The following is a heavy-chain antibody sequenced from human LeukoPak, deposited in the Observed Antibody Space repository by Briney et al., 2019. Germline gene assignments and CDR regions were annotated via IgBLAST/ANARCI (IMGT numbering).Heavy chain of an antibody. J-gene: IGHJ4*02. V-gene: IGHV1-18*01. Sequence: GASVKVSFTASGYSFTSYGMTWVRQAPGQGLVWMGWISGYDGYAKYAENLQGRVTLTIDTSTTTAYMEMRSLGSDDTAVYSCARAPPGLTFGPGDYWGQGSLVIVSS. CDR1: GYSFTSYG. CDR2: ISGYDGYA. D-gene: IGHD1-14*01. CDR3: ARAPPGLTFGPGDY.